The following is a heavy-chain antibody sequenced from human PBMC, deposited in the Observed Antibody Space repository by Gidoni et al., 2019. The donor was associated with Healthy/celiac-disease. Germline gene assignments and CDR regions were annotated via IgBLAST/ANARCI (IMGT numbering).Heavy chain of an antibody. CDR3: ARGGRLSVPAAPPYYYMDV. J-gene: IGHJ6*03. CDR2: INSDGSST. D-gene: IGHD2-2*01. Sequence: EVQLVESGGGLVQPGGSLRLSCAASGFTFSSHWMHWVRQAPGKGLVWVSRINSDGSSTSYADSVKGRFTISRDNAKNTLYLQKNSLRAEDTAVYYCARGGRLSVPAAPPYYYMDVWGKGTTVTVSS. CDR1: GFTFSSHW. V-gene: IGHV3-74*01.